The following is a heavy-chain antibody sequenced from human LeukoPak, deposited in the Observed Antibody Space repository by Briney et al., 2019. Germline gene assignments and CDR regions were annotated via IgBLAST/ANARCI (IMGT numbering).Heavy chain of an antibody. CDR3: TRVRTGSPTFDY. V-gene: IGHV3-49*04. D-gene: IGHD6-19*01. Sequence: PGRSLRLSCTASEFTFGDYAMSWVRQAPGKGLEWVGFIRSKAYGGTTEYAASVKGRFTISRDDSKNIAYLQMDSLKTEDTVVYYCTRVRTGSPTFDYWGQGTLVTVSS. CDR1: EFTFGDYA. J-gene: IGHJ4*02. CDR2: IRSKAYGGTT.